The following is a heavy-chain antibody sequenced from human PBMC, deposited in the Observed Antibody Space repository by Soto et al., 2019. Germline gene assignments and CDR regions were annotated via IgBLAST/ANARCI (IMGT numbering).Heavy chain of an antibody. Sequence: PSETLSLTCTVSGGSISSYYWSWIRQPPGKGLEWIGYIYYSGSTNYNPSLKSRVTISVDTSKNQFSLKLSSVTAADTAVYYCARHYGDYDLSSFHWFDPWGQGTLVTVSS. D-gene: IGHD4-17*01. CDR1: GGSISSYY. J-gene: IGHJ5*02. CDR3: ARHYGDYDLSSFHWFDP. CDR2: IYYSGST. V-gene: IGHV4-59*08.